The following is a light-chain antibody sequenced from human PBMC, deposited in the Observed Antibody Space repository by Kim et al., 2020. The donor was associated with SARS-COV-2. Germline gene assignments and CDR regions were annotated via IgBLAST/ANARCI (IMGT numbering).Light chain of an antibody. V-gene: IGLV3-19*01. CDR1: SLRGYY. J-gene: IGLJ1*01. Sequence: ALGKKVMITCHAESLRGYYAGWYQQKPGQAPVLVIFGKNNRPSGIPDRFSGSSSGNTATLTITGAQAEDEADYYCNSRDRRGNPYVFGTGSKVTDL. CDR3: NSRDRRGNPYV. CDR2: GKN.